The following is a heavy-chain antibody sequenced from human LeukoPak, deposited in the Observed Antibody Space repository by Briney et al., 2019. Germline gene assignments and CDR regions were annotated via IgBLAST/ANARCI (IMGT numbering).Heavy chain of an antibody. CDR2: MNPNSGNT. CDR1: AYTFTSYD. J-gene: IGHJ4*02. V-gene: IGHV1-8*01. Sequence: ASVKVSCKASAYTFTSYDINWVRQATGQGLAWMGWMNPNSGNTGYAQKLQGRVTMTRNTSISTAYMELSRLRSEDTAVYYCARGAPGSYCSGGSCPYFDYWGQGTLISVSS. CDR3: ARGAPGSYCSGGSCPYFDY. D-gene: IGHD2-15*01.